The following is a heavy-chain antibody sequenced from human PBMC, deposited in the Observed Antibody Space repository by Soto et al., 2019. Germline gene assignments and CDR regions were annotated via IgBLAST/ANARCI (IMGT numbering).Heavy chain of an antibody. CDR1: SFTFNNAW. CDR3: TTRDLVASGDT. Sequence: PGGSLRLSCVASSFTFNNAWMNWVRQAPEKGLEWIGLIKNKAAGGTALYATSMKGRFTISRDDSKNTLYLQINNLKTEDTGVYYCTTRDLVASGDTSGQGNMVTVS. V-gene: IGHV3-15*07. CDR2: IKNKAAGGTA. J-gene: IGHJ3*02. D-gene: IGHD2-8*02.